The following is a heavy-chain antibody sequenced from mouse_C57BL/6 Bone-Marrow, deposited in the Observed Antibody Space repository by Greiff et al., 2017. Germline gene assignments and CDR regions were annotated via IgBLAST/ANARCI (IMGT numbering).Heavy chain of an antibody. CDR3: ARNGSSYYAMDY. Sequence: QVQLQQPGAELVKPGASVKLSCKASGYTFTSYWMHWVKQRPGQGLEWIGMIHPNSGSNNYNEKFKSKATLTVDKSSSTAYMQLSSLTSEDSAVYYCARNGSSYYAMDYWGQGTSVTVSS. V-gene: IGHV1-64*01. J-gene: IGHJ4*01. CDR2: IHPNSGSN. CDR1: GYTFTSYW. D-gene: IGHD1-1*01.